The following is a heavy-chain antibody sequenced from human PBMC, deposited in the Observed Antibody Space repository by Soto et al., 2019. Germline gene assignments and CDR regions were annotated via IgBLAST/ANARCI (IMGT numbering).Heavy chain of an antibody. D-gene: IGHD5-18*01. CDR1: GGSIISASYS. CDR3: AREDAASIERWFDA. Sequence: QVQLQESGPRLVKPSQTLSLSCAVSGGSIISASYSWNWIRQSPGRGLEWIGHIYSSGSTYYKPSLKSRVYISVDTSNNQFSLKLTSVTAADTAVYFCAREDAASIERWFDAWCQGILVTVSS. V-gene: IGHV4-31*11. J-gene: IGHJ5*02. CDR2: IYSSGST.